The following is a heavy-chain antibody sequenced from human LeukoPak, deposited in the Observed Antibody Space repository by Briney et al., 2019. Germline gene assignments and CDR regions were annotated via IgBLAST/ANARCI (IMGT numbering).Heavy chain of an antibody. CDR3: ARVLLREYFDS. J-gene: IGHJ4*02. V-gene: IGHV3-53*01. CDR2: IYSDGST. D-gene: IGHD3-22*01. CDR1: GFTVSSNY. Sequence: GGSLRLSCAASGFTVSSNYMSWVRQAPGKGLEWVSVIYSDGSTYYGDSVKGRFTISRDNSKSTLHLQMNSLRDEDTAVYYCARVLLREYFDSCGQGTLVTVSS.